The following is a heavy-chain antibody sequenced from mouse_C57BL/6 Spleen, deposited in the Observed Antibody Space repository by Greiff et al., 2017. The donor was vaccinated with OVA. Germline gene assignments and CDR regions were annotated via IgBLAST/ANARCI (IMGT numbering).Heavy chain of an antibody. J-gene: IGHJ2*01. CDR3: VRGSNYEVYFDY. CDR1: GFTFNTYA. CDR2: IRSKSSNYAT. D-gene: IGHD2-5*01. Sequence: EVQRVESGGGLVQPKGSLKLSCAASGFTFNTYAMHWVRQAPGKGLEWVARIRSKSSNYATYYADSVKDRFTISRDDSQSMLYLQMNNLKTEDTAMYYCVRGSNYEVYFDYWGQGTTLTVSS. V-gene: IGHV10-3*01.